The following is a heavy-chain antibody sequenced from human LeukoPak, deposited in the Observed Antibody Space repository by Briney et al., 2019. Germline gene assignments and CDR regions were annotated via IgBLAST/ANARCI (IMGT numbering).Heavy chain of an antibody. J-gene: IGHJ4*02. CDR3: DMGGGFDY. Sequence: GSLRLSCAASGFTFSTYAMHWARQAPGKGLEWVASISYDASSKYYGDSAKGRFTISRDNSKNTLSLQMSSLRAEDTAVYFCDMGGGFDYWGQGTLVTVSS. D-gene: IGHD2-15*01. CDR2: ISYDASSK. V-gene: IGHV3-30*03. CDR1: GFTFSTYA.